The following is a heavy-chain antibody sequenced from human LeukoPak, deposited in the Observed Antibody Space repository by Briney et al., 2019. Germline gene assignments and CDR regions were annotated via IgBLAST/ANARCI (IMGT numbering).Heavy chain of an antibody. Sequence: PGGSLRLSCAASGFTFSNAWMSWVRQPPGKGLEWIGSIYYSGSTYYNASLKSRVTMSVDTSKNHFSLKLSSVTAADTAVYYCASDYYDSSGYYYVYWGQGTLVTVSS. CDR3: ASDYYDSSGYYYVY. D-gene: IGHD3-22*01. CDR2: IYYSGST. CDR1: GFTFSNAW. J-gene: IGHJ4*02. V-gene: IGHV4-4*02.